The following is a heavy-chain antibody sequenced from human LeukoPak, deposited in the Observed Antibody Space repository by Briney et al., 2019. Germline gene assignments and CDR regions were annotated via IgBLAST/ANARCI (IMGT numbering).Heavy chain of an antibody. Sequence: GESLKISCKGSGYSFTSYWIGWVRQMPGKGLEWMGIIYPGDSDTRYSPSFQGQVTISADKSITTAYLQWSNLTASDTAMYYCAREGTTFDFDHWGQGTLVTVSS. V-gene: IGHV5-51*01. J-gene: IGHJ4*02. D-gene: IGHD2/OR15-2a*01. CDR2: IYPGDSDT. CDR1: GYSFTSYW. CDR3: AREGTTFDFDH.